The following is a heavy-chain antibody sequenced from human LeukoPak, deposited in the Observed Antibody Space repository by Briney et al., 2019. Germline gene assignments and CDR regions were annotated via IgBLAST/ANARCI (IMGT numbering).Heavy chain of an antibody. Sequence: SETLSLTCAVYGGSFSGYYWSWIRQPPGKGLEWIGEINHSGSTNYNPSLKSRVTISVDTSKNQFSLKLSSVTAADTAVYYRARGGKRNRNCSSTSCYVPYYYGMDVWGQGTTVTVSS. CDR2: INHSGST. V-gene: IGHV4-34*01. CDR1: GGSFSGYY. D-gene: IGHD2-2*01. J-gene: IGHJ6*02. CDR3: ARGGKRNRNCSSTSCYVPYYYGMDV.